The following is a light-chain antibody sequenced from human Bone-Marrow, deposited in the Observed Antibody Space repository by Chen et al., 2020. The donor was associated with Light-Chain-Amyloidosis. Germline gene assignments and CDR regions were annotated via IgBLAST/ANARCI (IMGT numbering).Light chain of an antibody. CDR2: WAS. CDR1: QSLLFSARNKKY. V-gene: IGKV4-1*01. CDR3: QQYYRAPPIT. Sequence: DVVMTHSPRALAVSLGGTATINCRSSQSLLFSARNKKYLAWYQQQPGQPPKLLIYWASTRASGVPDRISGGGSGTDFTLTISNVQAEDVAVYYCQQYYRAPPITFGQGTRLEIK. J-gene: IGKJ5*01.